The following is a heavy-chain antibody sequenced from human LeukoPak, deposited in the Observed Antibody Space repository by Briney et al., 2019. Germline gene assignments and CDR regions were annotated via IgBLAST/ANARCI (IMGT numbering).Heavy chain of an antibody. Sequence: ASVKVSCKASGYTFTSCDINWVRQATGQGLEWMGWMNPNSGNTGYAQKFQGRVTLTMNTSTSTAYMELSSLKSEDMAVYYCARWGYDYYYYYGMDVWGQGTTVTVSS. CDR2: MNPNSGNT. V-gene: IGHV1-8*01. D-gene: IGHD2-2*01. CDR1: GYTFTSCD. J-gene: IGHJ6*02. CDR3: ARWGYDYYYYYGMDV.